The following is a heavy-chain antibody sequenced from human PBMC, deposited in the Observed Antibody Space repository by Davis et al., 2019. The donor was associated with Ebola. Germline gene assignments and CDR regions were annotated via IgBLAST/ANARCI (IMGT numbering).Heavy chain of an antibody. V-gene: IGHV1-18*01. J-gene: IGHJ4*02. CDR3: ARGYSGSRRLEY. CDR2: INPNSGGT. D-gene: IGHD1-26*01. CDR1: GYTFTSYG. Sequence: ASVKVSCKAPGYTFTSYGISWVRQAPGQGLEWMGWINPNSGGTNYAQKLQGRVTMTTDTSTSTAYMELRSLRSDDTAVYYCARGYSGSRRLEYWGQGTLVTVSS.